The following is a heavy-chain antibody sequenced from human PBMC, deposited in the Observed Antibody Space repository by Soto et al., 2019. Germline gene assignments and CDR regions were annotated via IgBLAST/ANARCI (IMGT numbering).Heavy chain of an antibody. CDR2: IIPIFGTA. V-gene: IGHV1-69*13. CDR1: GGTFSSYA. Sequence: ASVKVSCKASGGTFSSYAISWVRQAPGQGLEWMGGIIPIFGTANYAQKFQGRVTITADESTSTAYMELSSLRSEDTAVYYCARDCSSTSCYSGGYFQHWGQGTLVTVSS. CDR3: ARDCSSTSCYSGGYFQH. D-gene: IGHD2-2*02. J-gene: IGHJ1*01.